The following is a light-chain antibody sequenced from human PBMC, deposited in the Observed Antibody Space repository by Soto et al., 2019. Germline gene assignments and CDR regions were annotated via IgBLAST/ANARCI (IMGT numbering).Light chain of an antibody. V-gene: IGLV2-8*01. J-gene: IGLJ2*01. Sequence: QSALTQPPSASGSPGQSVTISCTGTSSDVGGYNYVSWYQQHPGKAPKLMIYEVSKRPSGVPDRFSGSKSGNTASLTVSGLQAEDEADYYCSSYAASNNFVEFGGGTKLTVL. CDR2: EVS. CDR3: SSYAASNNFVE. CDR1: SSDVGGYNY.